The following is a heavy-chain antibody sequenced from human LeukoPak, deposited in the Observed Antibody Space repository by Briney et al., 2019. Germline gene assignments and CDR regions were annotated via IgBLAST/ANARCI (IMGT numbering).Heavy chain of an antibody. J-gene: IGHJ4*02. CDR3: ARDRDWYSFDS. CDR1: GFTFSSYW. D-gene: IGHD6-19*01. CDR2: INHNGNVN. Sequence: GGSLRLSCAASGFTFSSYWMNWARQAPGKGLEWVASINHNGNVNYYVDSVKGRFTISRDNAKNSLYLQMNSLRAEDTAVYYCARDRDWYSFDSWGQGTLVTVSS. V-gene: IGHV3-7*03.